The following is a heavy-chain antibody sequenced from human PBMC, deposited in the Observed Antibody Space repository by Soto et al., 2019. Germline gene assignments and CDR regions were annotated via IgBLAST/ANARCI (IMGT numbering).Heavy chain of an antibody. J-gene: IGHJ4*02. Sequence: QVQLVQSGAEEEKPGASLKVSCKASGYTFTGYAMHWVRQAPGQRLEWMGWISAGNGNTKYSQKFQDRVTITRDTSAGAAYMELSSLSSEDTAVYYCARAVAVPAAFDYWGQGTLVTVSS. CDR1: GYTFTGYA. CDR3: ARAVAVPAAFDY. CDR2: ISAGNGNT. D-gene: IGHD6-19*01. V-gene: IGHV1-3*05.